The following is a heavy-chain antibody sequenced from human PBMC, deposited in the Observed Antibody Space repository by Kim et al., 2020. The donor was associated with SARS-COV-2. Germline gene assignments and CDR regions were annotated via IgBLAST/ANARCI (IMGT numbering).Heavy chain of an antibody. Sequence: ASVKVSCKASGYTFTSYYMHWVRQAPGQGLEWMGIINPSGGSTSYAQKFRGRVTMTRDTSTSTVYMELSSLRSEDTAVYYCARDLTVTTQYYYYYYGMDVWGQGTTVTVSS. J-gene: IGHJ6*02. V-gene: IGHV1-46*03. CDR3: ARDLTVTTQYYYYYYGMDV. CDR2: INPSGGST. CDR1: GYTFTSYY. D-gene: IGHD4-17*01.